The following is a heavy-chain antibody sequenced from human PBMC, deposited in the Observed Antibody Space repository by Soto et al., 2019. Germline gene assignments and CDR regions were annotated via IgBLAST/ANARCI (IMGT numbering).Heavy chain of an antibody. J-gene: IGHJ4*02. CDR1: GGSFSGYY. Sequence: QVQLQQWGAGLLKPSETLSLTCAAYGGSFSGYYWSWIRQPPGKGLEWIGEIDHSGRTNYNPSLKSRVTVSVDTSKNQFSLNLNSVSAADTDVYYCARGGPGYYGSGSYYPRWGQGTLVTVSS. CDR2: IDHSGRT. CDR3: ARGGPGYYGSGSYYPR. D-gene: IGHD3-10*01. V-gene: IGHV4-34*01.